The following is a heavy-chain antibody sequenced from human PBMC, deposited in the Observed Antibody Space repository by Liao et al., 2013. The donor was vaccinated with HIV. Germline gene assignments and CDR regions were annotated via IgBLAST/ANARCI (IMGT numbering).Heavy chain of an antibody. V-gene: IGHV4-39*07. CDR1: GGSISGTTYY. CDR2: IYYSGSA. J-gene: IGHJ4*02. CDR3: ARDPSQGIWFGRAYYFDY. Sequence: QLQLQESGPGLVKPSETLSLTCTVSGGSISGTTYYWGWIRQPPGKGLEWIGNIYYSGSAYYNPSLKSRVTMSVDTSKNQFSLMLTSVTAADTAVYYCARDPSQGIWFGRAYYFDYWGQGTLVTVSS. D-gene: IGHD3-10*01.